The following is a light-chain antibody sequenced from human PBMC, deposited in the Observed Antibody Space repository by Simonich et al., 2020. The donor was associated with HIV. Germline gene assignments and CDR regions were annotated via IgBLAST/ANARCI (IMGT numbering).Light chain of an antibody. CDR2: DAS. V-gene: IGKV3D-20*01. CDR1: QSVSSSY. J-gene: IGKJ5*01. CDR3: QQYNNGPPIT. Sequence: EIVLTQSPGTLSLSPGERATLSCRASQSVSSSYLAWYQQKPGLAPRLLIYDASSRATGIPDRFSGSGSGTDFTLTISRLEPEDFAVYYCQQYNNGPPITFGQGTRLEIK.